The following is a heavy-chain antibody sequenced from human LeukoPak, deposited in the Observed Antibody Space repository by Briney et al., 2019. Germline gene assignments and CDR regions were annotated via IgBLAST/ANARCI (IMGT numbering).Heavy chain of an antibody. CDR2: ISGSGGGT. D-gene: IGHD1-26*01. CDR3: AKDLGRYRNNYFDY. CDR1: GFTFSNYA. J-gene: IGHJ4*02. V-gene: IGHV3-23*01. Sequence: GGSLRLSCAASGFTFSNYAMSWVRQAPEKGLEWVSTISGSGGGTYYADSVKGRFTISRDDSKNTLYLQMNSLRAEDTAVYYCAKDLGRYRNNYFDYWGQGTLVTVSS.